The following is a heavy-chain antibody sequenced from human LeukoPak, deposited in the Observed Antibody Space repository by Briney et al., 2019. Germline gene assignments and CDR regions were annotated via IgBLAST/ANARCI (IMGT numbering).Heavy chain of an antibody. CDR1: GFTFSSYG. Sequence: GGCLRLSCAASGFTFSSYGMHWVRQAPGKGLEWVAFIRYDGSNKYYADSVKGRFTISRDNSKNTLYLQMNSLRAEDTAVCYCAKEKNTYYFDYWGQGTLVTVSS. J-gene: IGHJ4*02. V-gene: IGHV3-30*02. CDR2: IRYDGSNK. CDR3: AKEKNTYYFDY.